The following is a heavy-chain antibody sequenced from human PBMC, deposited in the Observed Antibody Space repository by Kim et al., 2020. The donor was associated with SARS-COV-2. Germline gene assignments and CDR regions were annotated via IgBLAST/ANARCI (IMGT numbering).Heavy chain of an antibody. D-gene: IGHD1-1*01. Sequence: HSGSTTYNPSLKSRITISVDTSKNQFSLKLSSVTAADTAVYYCARNTTDYWGQGTLVTVSS. J-gene: IGHJ4*02. V-gene: IGHV4-34*01. CDR2: HSGST. CDR3: ARNTTDY.